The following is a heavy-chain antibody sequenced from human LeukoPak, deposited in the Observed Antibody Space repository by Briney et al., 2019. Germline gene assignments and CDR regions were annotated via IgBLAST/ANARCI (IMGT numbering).Heavy chain of an antibody. Sequence: SETLSLTCTVSGGSISSSSHYWGWIRQPPGKGLEWIGSIYYSGSTYYNPSLKSRVTISVDTSKNQFSLKLSSVTAADTAVYYCARVVVPATIDYWGQGTLVTVSS. CDR2: IYYSGST. D-gene: IGHD2-2*01. CDR1: GGSISSSSHY. J-gene: IGHJ4*02. V-gene: IGHV4-39*07. CDR3: ARVVVPATIDY.